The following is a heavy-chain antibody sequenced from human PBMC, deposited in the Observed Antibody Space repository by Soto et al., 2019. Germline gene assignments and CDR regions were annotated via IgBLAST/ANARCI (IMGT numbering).Heavy chain of an antibody. CDR1: GFGFDAYG. D-gene: IGHD5-18*01. J-gene: IGHJ4*02. Sequence: LRLSCAASGFGFDAYGIHWVRRAPGKGLEWVAVITYDGSHQYYRDSVKGRFTISRDNVRKTMFLQMDNLQPEDTAMYFCARGSQYNYGPLAYFDYWGQGTLVTVSS. CDR2: ITYDGSHQ. V-gene: IGHV3-30*03. CDR3: ARGSQYNYGPLAYFDY.